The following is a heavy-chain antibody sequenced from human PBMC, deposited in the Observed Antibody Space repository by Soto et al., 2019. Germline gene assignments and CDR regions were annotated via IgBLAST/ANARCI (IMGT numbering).Heavy chain of an antibody. Sequence: PGGSMRLSCVASGFTLRSSWLNWVRLPPRNGLEWVANIKDDGSETYYVDSVKGRFTISRDNAKNSLSLQMNSLRVEDTAVYYCVNSYAARGWYEGSDYWGRGTVVTVSS. D-gene: IGHD6-19*01. CDR1: GFTLRSSW. V-gene: IGHV3-7*03. J-gene: IGHJ4*02. CDR3: VNSYAARGWYEGSDY. CDR2: IKDDGSET.